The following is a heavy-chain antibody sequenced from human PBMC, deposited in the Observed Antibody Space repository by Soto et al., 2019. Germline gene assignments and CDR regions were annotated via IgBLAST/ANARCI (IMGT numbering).Heavy chain of an antibody. V-gene: IGHV3-53*01. CDR2: IYSGGST. Sequence: GGSLRLSCAASGFTVSSNYMSWVRQAPGKGLEWVSVIYSGGSTYYADSVRGRFTISRDNSKNTLYLQMKSLGAEDTAVYYCARDPPATRHGMDVWGQGTTVTVSS. CDR3: ARDPPATRHGMDV. J-gene: IGHJ6*02. CDR1: GFTVSSNY.